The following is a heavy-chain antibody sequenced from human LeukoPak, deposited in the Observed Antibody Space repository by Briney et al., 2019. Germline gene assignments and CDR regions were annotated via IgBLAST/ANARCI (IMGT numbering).Heavy chain of an antibody. CDR3: AGGQVEYSSSSGPRLFDY. J-gene: IGHJ4*02. CDR1: SGSISSSY. CDR2: IYHSGTT. D-gene: IGHD6-6*01. V-gene: IGHV4-59*12. Sequence: SETLSLTCTVSSGSISSSYWSWIRQPPGKGLEWIGYIYHSGTTNYNPSLKSRVTMSVDTSKNQFSLKLSSVTAADTAVYCCAGGQVEYSSSSGPRLFDYWGQGTLVTVSS.